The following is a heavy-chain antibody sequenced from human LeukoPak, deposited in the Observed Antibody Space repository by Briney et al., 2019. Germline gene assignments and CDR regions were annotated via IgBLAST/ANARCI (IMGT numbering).Heavy chain of an antibody. Sequence: GESLKISCKASGYSFTTYWIGWVRQMPGKGLEWMGIIYFGDSHTRYSPSFQGQVTISADKSISTAYLQWSSLKASDTAIYYCARSAGSSSSWEFDYWGQGTRVTVSS. D-gene: IGHD6-13*01. CDR2: IYFGDSHT. CDR1: GYSFTTYW. J-gene: IGHJ4*02. V-gene: IGHV5-51*01. CDR3: ARSAGSSSSWEFDY.